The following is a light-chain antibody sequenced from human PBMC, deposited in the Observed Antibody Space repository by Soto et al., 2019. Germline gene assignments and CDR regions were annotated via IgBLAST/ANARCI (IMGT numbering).Light chain of an antibody. Sequence: IVMTQSPTILAVSPGERTTLSCRASQSVSSNLAWYQQKPGQAPRLLIYDASTRATGIPARFSGSGSGTDFTLTISGLQSEDFAVYYCQQYNNWPQPFGQGSKV. J-gene: IGKJ1*01. CDR2: DAS. V-gene: IGKV3-15*01. CDR1: QSVSSN. CDR3: QQYNNWPQP.